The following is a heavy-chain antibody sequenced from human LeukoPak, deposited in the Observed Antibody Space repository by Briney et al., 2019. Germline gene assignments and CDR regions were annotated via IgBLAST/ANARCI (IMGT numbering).Heavy chain of an antibody. J-gene: IGHJ6*03. Sequence: ASVKVSCKASGYTFTGYYMHWVRQAPGQGLEWMGRINPNSGGTNYAQKFQGRVTMTRDTSISTAYMELSRLRSDDTAVYYCARYDGSGSYFDYYYHMDVWGKGTTVTVSS. V-gene: IGHV1-2*06. CDR3: ARYDGSGSYFDYYYHMDV. CDR1: GYTFTGYY. D-gene: IGHD3-10*01. CDR2: INPNSGGT.